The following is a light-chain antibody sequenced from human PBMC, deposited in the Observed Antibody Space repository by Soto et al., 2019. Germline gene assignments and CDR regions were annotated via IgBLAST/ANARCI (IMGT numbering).Light chain of an antibody. CDR1: QSVSSSF. V-gene: IGKV3-20*01. CDR2: GAS. Sequence: EIVLTQSPGTLSLSPGERATLSCRASQSVSSSFLTWYQQKPGQAPRLLIYGASSRATGIPDRFSGGGSGTDFTLTISRLEPEDFAVYYCQQYGSSRLTFGGGTKVDI. J-gene: IGKJ4*01. CDR3: QQYGSSRLT.